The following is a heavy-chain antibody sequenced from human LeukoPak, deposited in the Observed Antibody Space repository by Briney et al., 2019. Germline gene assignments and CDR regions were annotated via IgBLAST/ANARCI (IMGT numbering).Heavy chain of an antibody. D-gene: IGHD2-2*01. CDR2: INPNSGGT. V-gene: IGHV1-2*02. CDR3: ARDQPGGYCSSTSCLERPDY. Sequence: ASVKVSCKASGYTFTGYYMHWVRQAPGQGLEWMGWINPNSGGTNYAQKFQGRVTMTRDTSISTAYMELSRLRSDDMAVYYCARDQPGGYCSSTSCLERPDYWGQGTLVTVSS. CDR1: GYTFTGYY. J-gene: IGHJ4*02.